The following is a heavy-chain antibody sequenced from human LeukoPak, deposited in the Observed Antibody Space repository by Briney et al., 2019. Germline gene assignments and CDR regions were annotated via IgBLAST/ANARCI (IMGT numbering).Heavy chain of an antibody. D-gene: IGHD6-13*01. CDR3: AKPVRSFQLVHYYYYGMDV. V-gene: IGHV3-23*01. Sequence: GGSLRLSCAASGFTFSSYAMSWVRQAPGRGLEWVSAISVSGGSTYYADSVKGRFTISRDNSKNTLYLQMNSLRAEDTAVYYCAKPVRSFQLVHYYYYGMDVWGQGTTVTVSS. J-gene: IGHJ6*02. CDR1: GFTFSSYA. CDR2: ISVSGGST.